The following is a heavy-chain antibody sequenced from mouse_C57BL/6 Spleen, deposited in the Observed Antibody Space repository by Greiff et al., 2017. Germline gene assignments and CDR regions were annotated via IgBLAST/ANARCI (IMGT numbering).Heavy chain of an antibody. CDR2: ISDGGSYT. Sequence: EVQLQQSGGGLVKPGGSLKLSCAASGFTSSSYAMSWVRQTPEKRLEWVATISDGGSYTYYPDNVKGRFTISRDNAKNNLYLQMSHLKSEDTAMYYCARDLLGYYFDYWGQGTTLTVSS. V-gene: IGHV5-4*01. CDR3: ARDLLGYYFDY. CDR1: GFTSSSYA. D-gene: IGHD2-1*01. J-gene: IGHJ2*01.